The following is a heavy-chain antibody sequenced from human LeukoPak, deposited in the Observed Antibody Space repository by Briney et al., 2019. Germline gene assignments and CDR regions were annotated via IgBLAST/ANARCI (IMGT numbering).Heavy chain of an antibody. V-gene: IGHV1-69*05. Sequence: GASVKVSCKASGYTFTSYYMHWVRQAPGQGLEWMGGIIPIFGTANYAQKFQGRVTITTDESTSTAYMELSSLRSEDTAVYYCARDRAPLTGYSLWYFDYWGQGTLVTVSS. J-gene: IGHJ4*02. CDR2: IIPIFGTA. D-gene: IGHD3-9*01. CDR1: GYTFTSYY. CDR3: ARDRAPLTGYSLWYFDY.